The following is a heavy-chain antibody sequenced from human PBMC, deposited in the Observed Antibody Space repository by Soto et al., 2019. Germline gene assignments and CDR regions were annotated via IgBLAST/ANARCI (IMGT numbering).Heavy chain of an antibody. D-gene: IGHD3-3*02. CDR1: GFTFSSFA. CDR2: ISDSGGST. Sequence: PGGSLRLSCAASGFTFSSFAMNWVRQAPGKGLEWVSSISDSGGSTYYADSVKGRFTISRDNSKKTLYLQMNSLRAEDTAVYYCAKDSITFFFGVDVWGQGTTVTV. V-gene: IGHV3-23*01. CDR3: AKDSITFFFGVDV. J-gene: IGHJ6*02.